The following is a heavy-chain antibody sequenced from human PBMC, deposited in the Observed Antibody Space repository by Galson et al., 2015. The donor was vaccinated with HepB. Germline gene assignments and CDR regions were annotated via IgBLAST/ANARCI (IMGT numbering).Heavy chain of an antibody. CDR3: ARMGGDDAFDI. V-gene: IGHV5-51*01. J-gene: IGHJ3*02. D-gene: IGHD3-10*01. CDR2: INPGDFDT. CDR1: GDSFSNYW. Sequence: QSGAEVKEPGESLKISCEVSGDSFSNYWVGWARQMPGKGLEWMGMINPGDFDTRYSPSFQGQVTISADKSLTTAYLQWSSLKASDTAMYYCARMGGDDAFDIWGQGTMVTVSS.